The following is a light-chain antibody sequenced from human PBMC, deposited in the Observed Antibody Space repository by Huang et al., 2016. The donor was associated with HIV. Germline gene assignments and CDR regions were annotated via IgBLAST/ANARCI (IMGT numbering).Light chain of an antibody. CDR3: LQLNSYPGA. CDR1: QDIGSY. J-gene: IGKJ3*01. Sequence: QLTQSPSSLSASVGDRVTITCRASQDIGSYLAWYQQKPGKAPNLLIYAASTVESGVPDRFSGSGSGTDFTLTINNLQPEDFATYYCLQLNSYPGAFGPGTNVDV. CDR2: AAS. V-gene: IGKV1-9*01.